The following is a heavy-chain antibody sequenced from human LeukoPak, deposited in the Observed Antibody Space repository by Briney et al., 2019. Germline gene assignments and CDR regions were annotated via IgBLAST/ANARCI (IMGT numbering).Heavy chain of an antibody. Sequence: PGGSLRLSCAASGFTFSSYAMSWVRQAPGKGLEWVSAISGSGGSTYYADSVKGRFTISRDNSKNTLYLQVNSLRAEDTAVYYCARDEARYYDSGGYPHYCGQGTLVTVSS. CDR3: ARDEARYYDSGGYPHY. V-gene: IGHV3-23*01. CDR1: GFTFSSYA. D-gene: IGHD3-22*01. CDR2: ISGSGGST. J-gene: IGHJ4*02.